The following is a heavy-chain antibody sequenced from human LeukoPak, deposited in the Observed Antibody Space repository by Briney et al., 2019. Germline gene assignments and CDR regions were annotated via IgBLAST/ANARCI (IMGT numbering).Heavy chain of an antibody. CDR1: GLTFGNYG. J-gene: IGHJ4*02. CDR2: IWYDGSNK. V-gene: IGHV3-33*01. D-gene: IGHD1-26*01. Sequence: PGGSLRLSCAASGLTFGNYGMHWVRQAPGKGLEWVAVIWYDGSNKYYADSVKGRFTISRDNSKDTLYLQMNSLRAEDTAVYYCATDRNSGKYYDYWGQGTLVTVSS. CDR3: ATDRNSGKYYDY.